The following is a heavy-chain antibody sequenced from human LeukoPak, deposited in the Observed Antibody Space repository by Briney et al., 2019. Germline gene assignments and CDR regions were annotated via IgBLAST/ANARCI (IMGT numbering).Heavy chain of an antibody. J-gene: IGHJ4*02. Sequence: PGGSLRLSCAASGFTFSSYSMNWVRQAPGKGLEWVSSISGSSSYIYYADSLSGRFTISRDNAKNSLYLQMNSLRAEDTAVYYCARDREGYCSGGRCTNFDYWGQGTLVTVSS. CDR1: GFTFSSYS. V-gene: IGHV3-21*01. D-gene: IGHD2-15*01. CDR2: ISGSSSYI. CDR3: ARDREGYCSGGRCTNFDY.